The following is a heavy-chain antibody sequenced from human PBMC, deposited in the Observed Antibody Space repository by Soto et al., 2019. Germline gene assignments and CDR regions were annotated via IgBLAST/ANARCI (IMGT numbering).Heavy chain of an antibody. CDR1: GFTFSSYT. J-gene: IGHJ3*02. Sequence: EVQLVESGGGLVKPGGSLRLSCAAFGFTFSSYTMNWVRQAPGKGLEWVSSISSSSSYIYYEDSVKGRFTISRDNAKTSLYLQMNSLRAEDSAVYYCARDRGGDLKAFDIWGQGTRVTVSS. D-gene: IGHD3-16*01. CDR2: ISSSSSYI. CDR3: ARDRGGDLKAFDI. V-gene: IGHV3-21*01.